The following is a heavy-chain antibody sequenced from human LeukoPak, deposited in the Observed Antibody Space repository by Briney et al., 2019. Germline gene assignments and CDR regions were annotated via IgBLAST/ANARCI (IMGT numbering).Heavy chain of an antibody. V-gene: IGHV3-30*18. CDR3: AKGSGVKQLVHFDY. CDR1: GFTFSSYG. D-gene: IGHD6-6*01. J-gene: IGHJ4*02. CDR2: ISYDGSNK. Sequence: GGSLRLSCAASGFTFSSYGMHWVRQAPGKGLEWVAVISYDGSNKYYADSVKGRFTISRDNSKNTLYLQMNSLRAEDTAVYYCAKGSGVKQLVHFDYWGQGTLVTVSS.